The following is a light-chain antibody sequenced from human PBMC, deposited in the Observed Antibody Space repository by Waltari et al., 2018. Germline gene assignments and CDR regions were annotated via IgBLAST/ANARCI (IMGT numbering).Light chain of an antibody. CDR3: QQYSTSPTWT. CDR1: QSVSSSF. V-gene: IGKV3-20*01. CDR2: GAS. Sequence: IVLTQSPGTLSLSPGERATIPCRASQSVSSSFLAWYQQKPGQAPRLLIYGASSRATGIPDRFSGSGSGTDFTLTISRLEPEDFAVYYCQQYSTSPTWTFGQGTKVEIK. J-gene: IGKJ1*01.